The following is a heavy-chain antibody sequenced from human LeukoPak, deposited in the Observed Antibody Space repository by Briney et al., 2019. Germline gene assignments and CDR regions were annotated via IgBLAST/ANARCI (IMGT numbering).Heavy chain of an antibody. Sequence: GGSLRLSCTASGFTFGDYAMSWVRQAPGKGLEWVGFIRSKAYGGTTEYAASVKGRFTISRDDSKSIAYLQMNSLKTGDTAVYYCTSLRTYYDILTGFHTFDAFDIWGQGTMVTVSS. CDR2: IRSKAYGGTT. D-gene: IGHD3-9*01. J-gene: IGHJ3*02. CDR3: TSLRTYYDILTGFHTFDAFDI. CDR1: GFTFGDYA. V-gene: IGHV3-49*04.